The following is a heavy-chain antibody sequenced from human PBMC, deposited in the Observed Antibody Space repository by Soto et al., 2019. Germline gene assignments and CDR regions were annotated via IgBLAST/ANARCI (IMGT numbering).Heavy chain of an antibody. V-gene: IGHV1-46*03. CDR2: INPSGGST. CDR3: ARDFVVVVAATYSGALDY. Sequence: GASVKVSCKASGYTFTSYDMHWVRQAPGQGLEWMGIINPSGGSTSYAQKFQGRVTMTRDTSTSTVYMELSSLRSEDTAVYYCARDFVVVVAATYSGALDYWGQGTLVTVSS. CDR1: GYTFTSYD. D-gene: IGHD2-15*01. J-gene: IGHJ4*02.